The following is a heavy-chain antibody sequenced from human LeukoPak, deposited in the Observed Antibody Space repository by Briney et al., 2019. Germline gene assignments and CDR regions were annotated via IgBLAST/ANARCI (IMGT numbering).Heavy chain of an antibody. CDR2: IYYSGST. V-gene: IGHV4-39*01. J-gene: IGHJ4*02. CDR1: GGSISSSSYY. Sequence: SETLSLTRTVSGGSISSSSYYWGWIRQPPGKGLEWIGSIYYSGSTYYNPSLKSRVTISVDTSKNQSSLKLSSVTAADTAVYYCARLTDFDYWGQGTLVTVSS. CDR3: ARLTDFDY.